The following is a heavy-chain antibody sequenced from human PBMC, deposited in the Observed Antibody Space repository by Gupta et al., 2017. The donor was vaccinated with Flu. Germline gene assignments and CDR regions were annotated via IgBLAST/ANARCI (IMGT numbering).Heavy chain of an antibody. D-gene: IGHD4-4*01. Sequence: EVQLVESGGGLVQPGGSLRLSCTTSGFIFHDYAMYWVRQAPGKGLEWVSGITWNSARIDYADSVKGRFAISRDNAKNSLYLQMNSLRAEDTALYHCVKKTSDTTGYYFESWGQGTLVTVSS. J-gene: IGHJ4*02. CDR1: GFIFHDYA. CDR3: VKKTSDTTGYYFES. V-gene: IGHV3-9*01. CDR2: ITWNSARI.